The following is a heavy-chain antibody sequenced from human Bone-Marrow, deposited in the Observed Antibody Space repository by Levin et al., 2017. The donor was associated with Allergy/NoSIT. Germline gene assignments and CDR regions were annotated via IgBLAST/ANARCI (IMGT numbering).Heavy chain of an antibody. CDR1: GFTFSIYS. J-gene: IGHJ3*02. Sequence: GGSLRLSCTVSGFTFSIYSINWVRQAPGKGLEWVSSISSSGSDMYYVDSVRGRFTISRDNAKNSLTLQMNSLRAEDTAVYYCARGIIGDVRVAHKEAFDIWGQGKMVSGSS. D-gene: IGHD2-8*02. V-gene: IGHV3-21*01. CDR2: ISSSGSDM. CDR3: ARGIIGDVRVAHKEAFDI.